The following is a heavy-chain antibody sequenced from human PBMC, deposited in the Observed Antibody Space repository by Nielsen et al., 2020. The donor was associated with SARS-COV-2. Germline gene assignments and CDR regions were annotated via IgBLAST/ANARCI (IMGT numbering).Heavy chain of an antibody. J-gene: IGHJ4*02. CDR3: ARGRAPLRY. CDR2: NYNSAKT. Sequence: SESLSLTCSTSGGSMNFSYRRWIRQAPGKGMEWIAYNYNSAKTMYNSSLKSRVTMSVDTSKNQLFLRLTSVTAADTAVYYCARGRAPLRYWGQGILVTVSS. D-gene: IGHD2-15*01. V-gene: IGHV4-59*01. CDR1: GGSMNFSY.